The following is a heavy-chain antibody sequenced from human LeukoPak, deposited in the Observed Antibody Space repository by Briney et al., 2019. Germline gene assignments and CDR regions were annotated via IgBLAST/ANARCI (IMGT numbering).Heavy chain of an antibody. CDR1: GYTFTGYY. Sequence: GASVKVSCKASGYTFTGYYMHWVRQAPGQGLEWMGWTNPNSGGTNYAQKFQGRVTMTRDTSISTAYMELSRLRSDDTAVYYCARGGYSIEYYYYYMDVWGKGTTVTVSS. J-gene: IGHJ6*03. D-gene: IGHD5-18*01. CDR3: ARGGYSIEYYYYYMDV. CDR2: TNPNSGGT. V-gene: IGHV1-2*02.